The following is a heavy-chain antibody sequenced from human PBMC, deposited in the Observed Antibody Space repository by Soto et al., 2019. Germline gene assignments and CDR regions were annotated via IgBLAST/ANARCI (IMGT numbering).Heavy chain of an antibody. D-gene: IGHD3-10*02. CDR2: VSTYNGNT. CDR3: ARERGLTASTLFGY. Sequence: QVQLVQSGVEVKKPGASVKVSCRASGYTFTSYGINWVRQAPGQGLEWLGRVSTYNGNTKYAQKFQGRVTMTTDTSTTTVYMHLRSLRSDDTAVYYCARERGLTASTLFGYWGQGTVVTVS. CDR1: GYTFTSYG. V-gene: IGHV1-18*01. J-gene: IGHJ4*02.